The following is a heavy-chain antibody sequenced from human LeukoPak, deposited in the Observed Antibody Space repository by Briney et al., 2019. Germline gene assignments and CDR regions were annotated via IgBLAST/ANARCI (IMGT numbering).Heavy chain of an antibody. D-gene: IGHD6-19*01. Sequence: ASVKVSCKASGYTFTSYYMHWVRQAPGQGLEWMGWINPNSGGTNYAQKFQGRVTMTRDTSISTAYMELSRLRSDDTAVYYCARVRVVAARYLLAVAGTGADDAFDIWGQGTMVTVSS. CDR2: INPNSGGT. J-gene: IGHJ3*02. V-gene: IGHV1-2*02. CDR3: ARVRVVAARYLLAVAGTGADDAFDI. CDR1: GYTFTSYY.